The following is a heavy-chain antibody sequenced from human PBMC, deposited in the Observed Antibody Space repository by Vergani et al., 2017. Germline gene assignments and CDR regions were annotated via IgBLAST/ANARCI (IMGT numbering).Heavy chain of an antibody. Sequence: QVQLVQSGSELKKPGASVKVSCKASGYTFTSYAMNWVRQAPGQGLEWMGWINTNTGNPTYAQGFTGRFVFSLDTSVSTAYLQISSLKAEDTAVYYCARGISRLLWFGELTNSNWFDPWGQGTLVTVSS. D-gene: IGHD3-10*01. CDR2: INTNTGNP. CDR3: ARGISRLLWFGELTNSNWFDP. J-gene: IGHJ5*02. CDR1: GYTFTSYA. V-gene: IGHV7-4-1*02.